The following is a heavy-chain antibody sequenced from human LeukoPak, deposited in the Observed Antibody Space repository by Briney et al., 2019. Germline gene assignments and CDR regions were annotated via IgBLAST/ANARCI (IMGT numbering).Heavy chain of an antibody. D-gene: IGHD6-13*01. J-gene: IGHJ4*02. CDR2: INHSGST. CDR1: GGSFSDYY. CDR3: ARGTCSHELDF. V-gene: IGHV4-34*01. Sequence: SETLSLTCAVYGGSFSDYYWNWIRRPPGKGLEWIGEINHSGSTNYNPSLKSRLTISVDTSKNQFPLNLTSVTAADTAVYYCARGTCSHELDFWGQGTLVTVSS.